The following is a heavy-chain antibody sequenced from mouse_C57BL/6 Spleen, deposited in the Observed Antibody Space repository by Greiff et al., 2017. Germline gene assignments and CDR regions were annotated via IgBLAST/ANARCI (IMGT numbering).Heavy chain of an antibody. V-gene: IGHV1-69*01. Sequence: QVQLQQPGAELVMPGASVKLSCKASGYTFTSYWMHWVQQRPGQGLEWIGEIDPSDSYTNYNQKFKGKSTLTVDKSSSTAYMQLSSLTSEDSAVYYCARELVTTVVATRYFDVWGTGTTVTVSS. J-gene: IGHJ1*03. CDR2: IDPSDSYT. CDR1: GYTFTSYW. D-gene: IGHD1-1*01. CDR3: ARELVTTVVATRYFDV.